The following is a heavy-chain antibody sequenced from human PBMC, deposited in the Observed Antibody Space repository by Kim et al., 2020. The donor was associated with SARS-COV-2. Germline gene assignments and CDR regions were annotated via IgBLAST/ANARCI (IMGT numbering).Heavy chain of an antibody. D-gene: IGHD5-18*01. J-gene: IGHJ3*02. CDR3: AKGGWGSGYSYGNNAFDI. V-gene: IGHV3-9*01. CDR1: GFTFGDYA. Sequence: GGSLRLSCAASGFTFGDYAMHWVRQAPGKGLEWVSGISWNSGSIGYADSVKGRFTISRDNAKNSLYLQMNSLRAEDTALYYCAKGGWGSGYSYGNNAFDIWGQGTMVTVSS. CDR2: ISWNSGSI.